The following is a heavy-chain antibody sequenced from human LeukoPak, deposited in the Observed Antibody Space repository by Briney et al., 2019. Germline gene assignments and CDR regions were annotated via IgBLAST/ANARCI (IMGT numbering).Heavy chain of an antibody. CDR3: ARAEYGDPFDY. V-gene: IGHV4-59*01. J-gene: IGHJ4*02. Sequence: SQTLSLTCTVSGGSISSYYWSWIRQPPGKGLEWIGYIYYSGSTNYNPSLKSRVTISVDTSKNQFSLKLSSVTAADTAVYYCARAEYGDPFDYWGREPWSPSPQ. CDR1: GGSISSYY. CDR2: IYYSGST. D-gene: IGHD4-17*01.